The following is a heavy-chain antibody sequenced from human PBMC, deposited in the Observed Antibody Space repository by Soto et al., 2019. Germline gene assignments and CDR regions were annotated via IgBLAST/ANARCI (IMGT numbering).Heavy chain of an antibody. CDR1: GYAFTTYG. D-gene: IGHD1-1*01. CDR2: ISAPNGNT. J-gene: IGHJ4*02. V-gene: IGHV1-18*01. Sequence: QVHLVQSGAEVKKPGASVKVSCKGSGYAFTTYGITWVRQAPGQGLEWMGWISAPNGNTNYAQKLQGRVTVTRDTSTGTAYMERRSLRSDDTAVYYCARGRYGDYWGQGALVTVSS. CDR3: ARGRYGDY.